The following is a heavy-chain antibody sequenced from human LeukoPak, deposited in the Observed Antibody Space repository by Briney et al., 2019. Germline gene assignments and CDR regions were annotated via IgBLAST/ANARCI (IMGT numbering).Heavy chain of an antibody. CDR3: TRPSPETVAGTVDY. J-gene: IGHJ4*02. CDR1: GFTFSTFA. Sequence: GGSLRLSCEASGFTFSTFAMIWVRQASGKGLEWVGRIRSKANSYATAYAASVKGRFTISRDDSKNTAYLQMNSLKTEDTAVYYCTRPSPETVAGTVDYWGQGTLVTVSS. V-gene: IGHV3-73*01. CDR2: IRSKANSYAT. D-gene: IGHD6-19*01.